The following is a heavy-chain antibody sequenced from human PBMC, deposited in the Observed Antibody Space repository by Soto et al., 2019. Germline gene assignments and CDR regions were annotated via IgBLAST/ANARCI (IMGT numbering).Heavy chain of an antibody. D-gene: IGHD3-3*01. J-gene: IGHJ6*01. CDR2: INHSGST. CDR3: GRVANFGVDSCIDV. CDR1: GGSFSGYY. Sequence: QVQLRQWGAGLLKPSETLSLTCAVYGGSFSGYYWSWIRQPPGKGLEWIGEINHSGSTNYNPSLECRVTISVDRSKNQFSRKLSSVTAAYTAVYYCGRVANFGVDSCIDVWLQGTTVTVSS. V-gene: IGHV4-34*01.